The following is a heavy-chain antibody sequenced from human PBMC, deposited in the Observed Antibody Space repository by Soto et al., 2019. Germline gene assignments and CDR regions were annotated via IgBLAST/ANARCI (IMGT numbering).Heavy chain of an antibody. D-gene: IGHD3-3*01. Sequence: QVQLQESGPGLVKPSETLSLTCYVSGASISSYYWSWIRRPPGKELEWIGYIYYSGRTKYKPSLERRVTISLDTSKNQFSLKLGSVAAADTAVYSCAGTPYYDFLSGYPPFDFWGQGTLVTVSS. CDR2: IYYSGRT. J-gene: IGHJ4*02. V-gene: IGHV4-59*01. CDR3: AGTPYYDFLSGYPPFDF. CDR1: GASISSYY.